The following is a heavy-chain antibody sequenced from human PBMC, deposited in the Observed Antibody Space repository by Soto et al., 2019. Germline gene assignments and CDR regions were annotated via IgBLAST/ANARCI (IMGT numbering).Heavy chain of an antibody. J-gene: IGHJ6*02. CDR2: ISTSSIYI. D-gene: IGHD6-13*01. Sequence: EVQLVESGGGLVKPGGSLRLSCAASGFTFSSDSMNWVRQAPGKGLEWVSSISTSSIYIYYADSVKGRFTISRDNAKNSLYLQMNSLRAEDTAVYYCGNQEAADTLSDDYGMSVWGQGTTVTVSS. V-gene: IGHV3-21*01. CDR1: GFTFSSDS. CDR3: GNQEAADTLSDDYGMSV.